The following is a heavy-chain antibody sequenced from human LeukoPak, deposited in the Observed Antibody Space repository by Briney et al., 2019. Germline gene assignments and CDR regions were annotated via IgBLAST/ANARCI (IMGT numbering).Heavy chain of an antibody. V-gene: IGHV1-2*02. CDR1: GYTFTDYY. D-gene: IGHD4-23*01. CDR2: INLNSGVT. CDR3: ARDSGGNRNPNFDY. J-gene: IGHJ4*02. Sequence: ASVKVSCKASGYTFTDYYMHWVRQAPGQGLEWMGWINLNSGVTNYPQKFQGRVTMTRDTSISTAYLELSRLRSDDTAVYYCARDSGGNRNPNFDYWGQGTLVTVSS.